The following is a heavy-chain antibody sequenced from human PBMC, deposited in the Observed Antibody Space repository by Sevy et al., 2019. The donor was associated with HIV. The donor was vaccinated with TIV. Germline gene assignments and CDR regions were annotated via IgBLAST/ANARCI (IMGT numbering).Heavy chain of an antibody. CDR3: AKLPSTVMFREKGY. V-gene: IGHV3-23*01. D-gene: IGHD3-10*01. CDR2: ISDSGDTT. CDR1: GFTFTNYA. J-gene: IGHJ4*02. Sequence: GGSLRLSCAASGFTFTNYAMNWVRQAPGKGLEWVSGISDSGDTTHYAESVKGRFTISRDNTKNTVSLQMSSLRAEATAIYYCAKLPSTVMFREKGYWGQGTRVTVSS.